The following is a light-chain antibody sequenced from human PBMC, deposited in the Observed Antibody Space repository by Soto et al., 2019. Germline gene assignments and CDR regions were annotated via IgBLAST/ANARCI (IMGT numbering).Light chain of an antibody. CDR3: PRGLT. CDR2: DAS. J-gene: IGKJ4*01. V-gene: IGKV1-33*01. Sequence: DIQMTQSPSSLSASVGDRVTITCQASQDINIYLNWYQHRPETAPRLLIYDASNLETGVPSRFSGSGSGADFTFTISSLQPEDGATYYCPRGLTFGGGTKVEIK. CDR1: QDINIY.